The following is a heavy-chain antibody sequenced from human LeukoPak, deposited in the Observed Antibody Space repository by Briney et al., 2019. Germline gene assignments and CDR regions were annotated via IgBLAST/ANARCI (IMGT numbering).Heavy chain of an antibody. CDR2: ISGSGGST. Sequence: GGSLRLSCEASGFTFSSYAMSWVRQAPGKGLEWASSISGSGGSTYYADSVKGRFTISRDNSKNTLYLQMNSLRAEDTAVYYCAKGEERGYSYAYTDYWGQGTLVTVSS. CDR3: AKGEERGYSYAYTDY. CDR1: GFTFSSYA. J-gene: IGHJ4*02. V-gene: IGHV3-23*01. D-gene: IGHD5-18*01.